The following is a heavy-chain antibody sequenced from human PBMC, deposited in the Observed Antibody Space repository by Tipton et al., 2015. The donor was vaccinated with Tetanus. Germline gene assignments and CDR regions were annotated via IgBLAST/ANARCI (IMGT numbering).Heavy chain of an antibody. CDR1: GFTFSSYA. V-gene: IGHV3-64*02. J-gene: IGHJ3*02. Sequence: SLRLSCAASGFTFSSYAMHWVRQAPGKGLEYVSAISSNGGSTYYADSVKGRFTISRDNSKNTLYLQMGSLRAEDIAVYYCARESRATDAFDIWGQGTMVTVSS. CDR2: ISSNGGST. CDR3: ARESRATDAFDI.